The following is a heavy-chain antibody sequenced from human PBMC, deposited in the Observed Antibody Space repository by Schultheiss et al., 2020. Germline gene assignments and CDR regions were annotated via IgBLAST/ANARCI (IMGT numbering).Heavy chain of an antibody. V-gene: IGHV3-23*01. CDR3: ARGCSSTSCRLDYYYMDV. Sequence: WGSLRLSCAASGFTFSSYAMHWVRQAPGKGLEWVSAISGSGGSTYYADSVKGRFTISRDNSKNTLYLQMNSLRAEDTAVYYCARGCSSTSCRLDYYYMDVWGKGTTVTVSS. J-gene: IGHJ6*03. CDR1: GFTFSSYA. D-gene: IGHD2-2*01. CDR2: ISGSGGST.